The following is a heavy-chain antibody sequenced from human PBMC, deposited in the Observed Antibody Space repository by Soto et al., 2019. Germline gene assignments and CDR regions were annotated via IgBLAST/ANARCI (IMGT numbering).Heavy chain of an antibody. D-gene: IGHD6-19*01. CDR2: IYYSGST. CDR1: GGSINSGGFY. CDR3: SAKNSLYLQMNSLRAEDTAMYYCARVPSSGWPYFFDY. Sequence: SETLSLTCTVSGGSINSGGFYWSWIRQHPGKGLEWIGYIYYSGSTYYNPSLKSRVTISVDTSKNQFSLKLSSVKGRFTISRDSAKNSLYLQMNSLRAEDTAMYYCARVPSSGWPYFFDYWGLGTLVTVSS. J-gene: IGHJ4*02. V-gene: IGHV4-31*03.